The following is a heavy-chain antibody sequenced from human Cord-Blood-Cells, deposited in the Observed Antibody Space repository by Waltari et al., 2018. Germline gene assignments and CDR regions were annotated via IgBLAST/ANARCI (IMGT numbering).Heavy chain of an antibody. CDR1: GYTFTTFG. CDR2: ISAYNGNT. J-gene: IGHJ6*02. CDR3: AREGSYYYYGMDV. V-gene: IGHV1-18*01. Sequence: QVQLLQSGAEVKKPGASVTVSCKASGYTFTTFGITWLRKAPGQGLEWMGWISAYNGNTNYAQKLQGRVTMTTDTSTSTAYMELRSLRSDDTAVYYCAREGSYYYYGMDVWGQGTTVTVSS.